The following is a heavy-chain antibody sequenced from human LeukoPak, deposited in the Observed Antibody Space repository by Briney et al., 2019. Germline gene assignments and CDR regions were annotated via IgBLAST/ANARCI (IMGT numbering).Heavy chain of an antibody. J-gene: IGHJ4*02. D-gene: IGHD3-10*01. CDR3: ARERTSMVRGGHFDY. CDR2: ILYSGST. CDR1: GGCISAYS. Sequence: PSETLSLTCSVSGGCISAYSWSWIRQPPGKGLEWIGYILYSGSTNYNPSLKSRASISVDTSKNQFSLKLSSVTAADTAVYYCARERTSMVRGGHFDYWGQGTLVTVSS. V-gene: IGHV4-59*01.